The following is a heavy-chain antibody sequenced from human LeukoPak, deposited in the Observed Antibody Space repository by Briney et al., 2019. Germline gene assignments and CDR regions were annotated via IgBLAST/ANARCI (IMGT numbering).Heavy chain of an antibody. J-gene: IGHJ3*02. CDR1: GFTFSSYS. CDR2: ISSSSSPI. V-gene: IGHV3-48*01. D-gene: IGHD1-1*01. Sequence: GGSLRLSCAASGFTFSSYSMNWVRQAPGKGLEWVAYISSSSSPIYYADSVKGRFTISRDNAKNSLYLQMNSLRAEDTAVYYCARAPGPYDAFDIWGQGTMVTVSS. CDR3: ARAPGPYDAFDI.